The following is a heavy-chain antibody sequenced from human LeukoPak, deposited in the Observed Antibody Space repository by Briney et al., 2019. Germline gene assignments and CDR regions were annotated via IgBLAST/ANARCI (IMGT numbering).Heavy chain of an antibody. V-gene: IGHV3-21*01. Sequence: SLKGQFTLSRDNAKNSLYLQMNSLRAGDTAVYYCARGPSCTSTSCYTTGLFDYWGQGTLVTVSS. CDR3: ARGPSCTSTSCYTTGLFDY. J-gene: IGHJ4*02. D-gene: IGHD2-2*01.